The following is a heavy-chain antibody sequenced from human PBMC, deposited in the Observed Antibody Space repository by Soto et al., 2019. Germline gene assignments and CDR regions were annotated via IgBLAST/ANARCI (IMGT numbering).Heavy chain of an antibody. CDR1: GFTFSSYS. CDR3: ARDFREDIVVVVAATVLDY. D-gene: IGHD2-15*01. V-gene: IGHV3-48*01. Sequence: GGSLRLSCAASGFTFSSYSMNWVRQAPGKGLEWVSYISSSSSTIYYADSVKGRFTISRDNAKNSLYLQMNSLRAEDTAVYYCARDFREDIVVVVAATVLDYWGQGTLVTVSS. CDR2: ISSSSSTI. J-gene: IGHJ4*02.